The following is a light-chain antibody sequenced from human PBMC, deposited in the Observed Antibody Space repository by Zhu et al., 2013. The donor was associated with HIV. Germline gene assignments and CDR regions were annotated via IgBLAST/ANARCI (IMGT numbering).Light chain of an antibody. J-gene: IGLJ1*01. CDR1: SSDVGTYSF. CDR2: EVT. CDR3: CSYAGTSTYV. Sequence: QSALTQPASVSGSPGQSITISCTGTSSDVGTYSFVSWYRQHPGKVPKLLIYEVTKRPSGVSNRFSGSKSANTASLTISGLQAEDEADYYCCSYAGTSTYVFGSGTKVTVL. V-gene: IGLV2-23*02.